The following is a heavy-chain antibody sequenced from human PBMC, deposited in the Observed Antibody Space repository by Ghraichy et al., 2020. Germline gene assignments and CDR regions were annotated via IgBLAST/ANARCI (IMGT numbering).Heavy chain of an antibody. J-gene: IGHJ6*03. D-gene: IGHD2/OR15-2a*01. CDR3: ARHSDFYDEKDRYYAYNMDV. V-gene: IGHV5-51*01. Sequence: GESLNISCWASGFSFSNSWIAWVRQMPGRGLEWVGVFYPPDSRAHYGPSFQGQVTLSGDKSIRPAYLHWSSLQASDSAVYYCARHSDFYDEKDRYYAYNMDVWGQGTTVTVSS. CDR1: GFSFSNSW. CDR2: FYPPDSRA.